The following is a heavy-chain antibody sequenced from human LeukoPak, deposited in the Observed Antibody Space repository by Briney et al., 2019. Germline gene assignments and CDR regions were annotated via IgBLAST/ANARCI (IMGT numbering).Heavy chain of an antibody. CDR3: VRDYYYGSGAGGYGY. D-gene: IGHD3-10*01. CDR2: IKEDGSGE. J-gene: IGHJ4*02. Sequence: GGSLRLSCAASGFTFSSYWMRWVRQAPGKGLEWVANIKEDGSGECYVDSVKGRFTISRDNAKNSLYLQMNSLRAEDTAVYYCVRDYYYGSGAGGYGYWGQGTLVTVSS. V-gene: IGHV3-7*01. CDR1: GFTFSSYW.